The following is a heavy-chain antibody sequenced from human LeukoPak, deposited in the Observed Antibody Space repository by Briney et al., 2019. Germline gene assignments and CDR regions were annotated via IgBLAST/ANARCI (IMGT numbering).Heavy chain of an antibody. V-gene: IGHV3-64*01. D-gene: IGHD2-15*01. CDR2: ISSNGGST. CDR3: ARDPSGDCSGGSCYDPYFDY. CDR1: GFTLSSYA. Sequence: PGGSLRLSCAASGFTLSSYAMHWVRQAPGKGLEYVSAISSNGGSTYYANSVKGRFTISRDNSKNTLYLQMGSLRAEDMAVYYCARDPSGDCSGGSCYDPYFDYWGQGTLVTVSS. J-gene: IGHJ4*02.